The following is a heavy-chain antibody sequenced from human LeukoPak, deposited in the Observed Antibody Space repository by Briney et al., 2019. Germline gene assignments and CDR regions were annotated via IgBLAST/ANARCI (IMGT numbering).Heavy chain of an antibody. Sequence: GGSLRLSCAVSGFTFSNHSMHWVRQAPGKGLEWVAVISYDGSNKYYADSVKGRFTISRDNSKNTLYLQMNSLRAEDTAVYYCAYRADYWGQGTLVTVSS. CDR2: ISYDGSNK. D-gene: IGHD1-14*01. V-gene: IGHV3-30-3*01. J-gene: IGHJ4*02. CDR1: GFTFSNHS. CDR3: AYRADY.